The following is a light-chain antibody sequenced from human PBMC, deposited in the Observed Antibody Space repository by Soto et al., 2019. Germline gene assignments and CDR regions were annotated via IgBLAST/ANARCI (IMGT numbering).Light chain of an antibody. Sequence: QAVVTQEPSLTVSPGGTVTLTCASSTGAVTSAFFPNWFQQKPGQVPRPLIYSTSNKHSWTPARFSGSLLGDKAALTLSGVQPEDEAEYYCLLYYGGHVRRFGGGTKLTVL. V-gene: IGLV7-43*01. CDR2: STS. CDR1: TGAVTSAFF. J-gene: IGLJ3*02. CDR3: LLYYGGHVRR.